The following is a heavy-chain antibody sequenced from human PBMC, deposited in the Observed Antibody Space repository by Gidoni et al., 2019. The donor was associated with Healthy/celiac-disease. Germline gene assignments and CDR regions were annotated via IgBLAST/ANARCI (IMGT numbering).Heavy chain of an antibody. CDR3: ALLTAMAMNYRAFDI. D-gene: IGHD5-18*01. V-gene: IGHV5-51*01. Sequence: EVQLVQSGAEVKKPGESLKISCKGSGYSFTSYWIGWVRQMPGKGLEWMGIIYPGDSDTRYSPSFQGQVTISADKSISTAYLQWSSLKASDTAMYYCALLTAMAMNYRAFDIWGQGTMVTVSS. CDR2: IYPGDSDT. CDR1: GYSFTSYW. J-gene: IGHJ3*02.